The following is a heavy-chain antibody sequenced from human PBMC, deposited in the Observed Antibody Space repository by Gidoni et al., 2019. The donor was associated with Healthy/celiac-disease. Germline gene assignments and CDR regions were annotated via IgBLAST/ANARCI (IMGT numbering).Heavy chain of an antibody. CDR3: ARREYSSGWYYFDY. J-gene: IGHJ4*02. D-gene: IGHD6-19*01. Sequence: QVQLVESGGGLVKPGGSLRLSCAASGFTFSDYYMSWIRQAPGKGLEWVSYISSSSSYTNDADSVKGRFNISRDNAKNSLYLQMNSLRAEDTAVYYCARREYSSGWYYFDYWGQGTLVTVSS. CDR1: GFTFSDYY. V-gene: IGHV3-11*05. CDR2: ISSSSSYT.